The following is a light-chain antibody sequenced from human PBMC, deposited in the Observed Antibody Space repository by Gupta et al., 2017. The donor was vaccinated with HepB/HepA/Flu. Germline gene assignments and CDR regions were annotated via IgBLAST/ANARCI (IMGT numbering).Light chain of an antibody. CDR3: YSDTTRSIRL. CDR2: DVT. J-gene: IGLJ3*02. Sequence: QAALPQPASVSGSPRQSITISCTGTSSDGGLYNYVSWYHHHPGTAHKLILSDVTNRPSGVARRFSGSESGNTASLTISRPQAEEEADYYCYSDTTRSIRLFGGGTKVTVL. V-gene: IGLV2-14*03. CDR1: SSDGGLYNY.